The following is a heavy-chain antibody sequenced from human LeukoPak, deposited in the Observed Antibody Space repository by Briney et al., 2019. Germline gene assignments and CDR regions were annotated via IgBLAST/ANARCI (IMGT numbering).Heavy chain of an antibody. D-gene: IGHD3-22*01. V-gene: IGHV3-7*03. CDR3: AKGLWYYYDSSGSKPSYYFDY. J-gene: IGHJ4*02. Sequence: GGSLRLSCVASGFTFSGYWMTWVRQAPGKGLEWVANIKQDGSEKYYVDSVKGRFTISRDNAKNSLYLQMNSLRAEDTAVYYCAKGLWYYYDSSGSKPSYYFDYWGQGTLVTVSS. CDR1: GFTFSGYW. CDR2: IKQDGSEK.